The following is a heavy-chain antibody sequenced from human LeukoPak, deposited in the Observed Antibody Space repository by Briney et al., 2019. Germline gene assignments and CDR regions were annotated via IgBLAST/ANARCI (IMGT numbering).Heavy chain of an antibody. CDR1: GFTFSSYG. Sequence: GGSLRLSCAASGFTFSSYGMHWVRQAPGKGLEWVAVIWYDGSNKYYADSVKGRFTISRDNSKNTLYLQMNSLRAEDTAVYYCARDSPPDTYYYGSSGYLISPSYGMDVWGQGTTVTVSS. J-gene: IGHJ6*02. D-gene: IGHD3-22*01. V-gene: IGHV3-33*01. CDR3: ARDSPPDTYYYGSSGYLISPSYGMDV. CDR2: IWYDGSNK.